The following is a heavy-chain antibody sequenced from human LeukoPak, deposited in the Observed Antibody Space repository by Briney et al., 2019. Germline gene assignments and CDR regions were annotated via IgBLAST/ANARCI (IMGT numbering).Heavy chain of an antibody. CDR1: GFTFSSYA. J-gene: IGHJ3*02. V-gene: IGHV3-23*01. CDR2: ISGSGGST. Sequence: QSGGSLRLSCAASGFTFSSYALSWVRQAPGKGLEWVSAISGSGGSTYYADSVKGRFTTSRDNSKNTLYLQMKSLRAEDTAVYYCAREWELRGGGDAFDIWGQGTTVTVSS. CDR3: AREWELRGGGDAFDI. D-gene: IGHD1-26*01.